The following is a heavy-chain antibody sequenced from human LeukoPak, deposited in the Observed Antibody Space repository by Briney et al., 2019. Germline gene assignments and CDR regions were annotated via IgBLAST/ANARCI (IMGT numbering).Heavy chain of an antibody. CDR1: GFTFSSYA. CDR3: AKDLRPATVTTHDIDY. V-gene: IGHV3-23*01. D-gene: IGHD4-17*01. J-gene: IGHJ4*02. Sequence: PGGSLRLSCAASGFTFSSYAMIWLRQAPGKGREWVSAISGSGGSTYYADSVKGRITISRDNSKNTLDLQMNSLSAEDTAVYYCAKDLRPATVTTHDIDYWGQGTLVTVSS. CDR2: ISGSGGST.